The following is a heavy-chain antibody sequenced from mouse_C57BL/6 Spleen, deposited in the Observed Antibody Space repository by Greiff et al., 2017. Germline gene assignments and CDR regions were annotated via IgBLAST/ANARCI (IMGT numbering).Heavy chain of an antibody. CDR2: ISSGSSTI. CDR3: ARNGYYFWFAY. D-gene: IGHD2-3*01. J-gene: IGHJ3*01. V-gene: IGHV5-17*01. CDR1: GFTFSDYG. Sequence: EVKLMESGGGLVKPGGSLKLSCAASGFTFSDYGMHWVRQAPEKGLEWVAYISSGSSTIYYADTVKGRFTISRDNAKNTLFLQMTSLRSEDTAMYYCARNGYYFWFAYWGQGTLVTVSA.